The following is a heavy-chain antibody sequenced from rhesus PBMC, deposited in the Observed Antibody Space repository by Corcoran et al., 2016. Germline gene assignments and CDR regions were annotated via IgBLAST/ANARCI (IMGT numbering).Heavy chain of an antibody. V-gene: IGHV4-160*01. CDR3: ARGWNYMDY. Sequence: QVQLQQWGAGLVKPSETLSLTCAVYGGSVSGYWCGWISQPPGKGLEWIVRIRSGGSNNYNPSLKSRVTSSIDTSKNQFSLKRSSVTAADTAVYYCARGWNYMDYWGQGVLVTVSS. D-gene: IGHD1-1*01. CDR1: GGSVSGYW. CDR2: IRSGGSN. J-gene: IGHJ4*01.